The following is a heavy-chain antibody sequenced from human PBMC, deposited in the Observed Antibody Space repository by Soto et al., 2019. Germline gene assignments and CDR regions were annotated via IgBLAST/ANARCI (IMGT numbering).Heavy chain of an antibody. Sequence: QLQLQESGPGLVKPSETLSLTCTVSGDSISSSTYYWGWIRQPPGKGLEWIGSMFYSGNTYYNPSLKRRVTMAIDTSKNQFSLKLNSVTAADTAVYYCVSPEGYYDSSGYTLDYWGQGTLVTVSS. CDR3: VSPEGYYDSSGYTLDY. CDR2: MFYSGNT. CDR1: GDSISSSTYY. J-gene: IGHJ4*02. D-gene: IGHD3-22*01. V-gene: IGHV4-39*01.